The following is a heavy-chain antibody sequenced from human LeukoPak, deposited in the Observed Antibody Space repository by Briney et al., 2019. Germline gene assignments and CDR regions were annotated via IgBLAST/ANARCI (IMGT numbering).Heavy chain of an antibody. CDR2: IYYSGST. CDR3: ARAHSSSRMMADY. J-gene: IGHJ4*02. V-gene: IGHV4-39*07. Sequence: SETLSLTCTVSGVSISSSSYYWGWLRQPPGKGLEWIGSIYYSGSTYYNPSLKSRVTISVDTSKNQFSLKLSSVTAADTAVYYCARAHSSSRMMADYWGQGTLVTVSS. CDR1: GVSISSSSYY. D-gene: IGHD6-13*01.